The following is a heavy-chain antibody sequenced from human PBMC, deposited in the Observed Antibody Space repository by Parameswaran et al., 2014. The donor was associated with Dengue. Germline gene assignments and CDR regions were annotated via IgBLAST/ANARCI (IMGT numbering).Heavy chain of an antibody. CDR2: ISAYNGNT. V-gene: IGHV1-18*01. J-gene: IGHJ4*02. CDR3: ARVYSSGVISIDY. D-gene: IGHD6-19*01. Sequence: WVRQAPGQGLEWMGWISAYNGNTNYAQKLQGRVTMTTDTSTSTAYMELRSLRSDDTAVYYCARVYSSGVISIDYWGQGTLVTVSS.